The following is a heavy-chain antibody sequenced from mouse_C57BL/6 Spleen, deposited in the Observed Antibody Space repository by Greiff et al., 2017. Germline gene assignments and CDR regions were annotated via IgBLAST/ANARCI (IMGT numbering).Heavy chain of an antibody. V-gene: IGHV1-69*01. CDR2: IDPSASYT. Sequence: QVQLQQPGAELVMPGASVKLSCKASGYTFTSYWMHWVKQRPGQGLEWIGEIDPSASYTNYNQKFKGKSTLTVDKSSSTAYMQLSSLTSEDSAVYYCARRLSYAMDYWGQGTSVTVSS. CDR3: ARRLSYAMDY. CDR1: GYTFTSYW. J-gene: IGHJ4*01.